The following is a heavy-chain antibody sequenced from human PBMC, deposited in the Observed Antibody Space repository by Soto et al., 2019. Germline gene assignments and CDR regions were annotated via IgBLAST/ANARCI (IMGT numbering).Heavy chain of an antibody. CDR1: GGSISSGGYS. CDR2: IYHSGST. J-gene: IGHJ4*02. V-gene: IGHV4-30-2*01. D-gene: IGHD6-6*01. Sequence: PSETLSLTCAVSGGSISSGGYSWSWIRQPPGKGLEWIGYIYHSGSTYYNPSLKSRVTISVDKSKNQFSLKLSSVTAADTAVYYCAREALAARRPPYFDYWGQGTLVTVSS. CDR3: AREALAARRPPYFDY.